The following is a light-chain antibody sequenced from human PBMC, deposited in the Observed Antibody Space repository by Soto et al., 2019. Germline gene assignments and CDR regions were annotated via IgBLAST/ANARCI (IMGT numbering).Light chain of an antibody. V-gene: IGKV3-20*01. CDR1: QSVSSSY. J-gene: IGKJ1*01. Sequence: EIVLTQSPGTLSLSPGERATLSCRASQSVSSSYLAWYQQNRGQAPRLLIYGASSRATGIPDRFSGSGSGTDFTLTISRLEPEDFEVYYCQQYGSSRWTFGRGTKVEIK. CDR3: QQYGSSRWT. CDR2: GAS.